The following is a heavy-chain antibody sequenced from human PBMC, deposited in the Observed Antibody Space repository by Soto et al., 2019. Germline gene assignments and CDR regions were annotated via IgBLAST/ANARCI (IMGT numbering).Heavy chain of an antibody. CDR1: GASISSYF. J-gene: IGHJ3*01. CDR3: VSYRAAIYGDAFDV. V-gene: IGHV4-59*03. Sequence: QLQESGPGLVKPSETLSLTCSVSGASISSYFRCWIRQPPGKGLAWIGCVYDSGNTNYNPSLKSRVTISLSSSENQFSLKMSSVTAADTAVYYCVSYRAAIYGDAFDVWGQWTMGTVSS. D-gene: IGHD2-2*01. CDR2: VYDSGNT.